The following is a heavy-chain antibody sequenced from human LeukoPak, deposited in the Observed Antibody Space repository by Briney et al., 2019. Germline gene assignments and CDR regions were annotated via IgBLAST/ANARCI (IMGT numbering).Heavy chain of an antibody. D-gene: IGHD6-19*01. J-gene: IGHJ4*02. CDR2: IYSGGTT. CDR1: GFIFSSNY. CDR3: ARVSSDSSGWYEFDY. V-gene: IGHV3-53*01. Sequence: GGSLRLSCAASGFIFSSNYMSWVRQAPGKGLEWVSVIYSGGTTYYADSVKGRFTISRDNSKNTLYLQMNSLRAEDTAVYYCARVSSDSSGWYEFDYWSQGTLVTVSS.